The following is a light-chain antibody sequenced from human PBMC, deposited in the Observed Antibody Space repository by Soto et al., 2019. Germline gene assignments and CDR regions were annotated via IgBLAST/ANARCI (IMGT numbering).Light chain of an antibody. CDR3: CSYAGGVV. CDR2: DVS. Sequence: QSVLTQSASVSGSPGQSITISCTGTSSDVGAYNLVSWYQQHPGKAPKLLIYDVSKRPSGVSHRFSGSKSGNTASLTISGLQAEDEADYYCCSYAGGVVFGGGTQLTVL. V-gene: IGLV2-23*02. J-gene: IGLJ3*02. CDR1: SSDVGAYNL.